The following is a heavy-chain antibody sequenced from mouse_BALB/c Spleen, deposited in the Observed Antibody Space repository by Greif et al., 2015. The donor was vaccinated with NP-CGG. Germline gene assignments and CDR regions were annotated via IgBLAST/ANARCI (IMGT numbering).Heavy chain of an antibody. J-gene: IGHJ4*01. CDR2: IWAGGST. CDR3: ARDGYYAMDY. Sequence: QVQLKESGPGLVAPSQSLSITCTVSGFSLTSYGVHWVRQPPGKGLEWLGVIWAGGSTNYNSAPMSRLSISKDNSKSQVFLKMNGLQTDDTAMYYCARDGYYAMDYWGQGTSVTVSS. CDR1: GFSLTSYG. V-gene: IGHV2-9*02.